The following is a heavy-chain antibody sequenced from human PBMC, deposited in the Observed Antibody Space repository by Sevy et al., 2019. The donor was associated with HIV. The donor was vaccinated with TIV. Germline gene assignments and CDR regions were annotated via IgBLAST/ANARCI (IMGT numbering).Heavy chain of an antibody. V-gene: IGHV3-33*01. CDR3: TRAGSGSYFDY. J-gene: IGHJ4*02. Sequence: GGSLRLSCAASGFSFSSYAIHWVRQAPGKGLEGVTVIWHDGSIKDYADSVKGRFTISRDNSKNTVYLQMSSLRAEDTAVYYCTRAGSGSYFDYWGQGTLVTVSS. CDR1: GFSFSSYA. CDR2: IWHDGSIK. D-gene: IGHD3-10*01.